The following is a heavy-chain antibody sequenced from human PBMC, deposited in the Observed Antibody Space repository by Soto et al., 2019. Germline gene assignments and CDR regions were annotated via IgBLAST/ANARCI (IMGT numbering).Heavy chain of an antibody. V-gene: IGHV3-30*03. J-gene: IGHJ6*02. CDR3: ARELDGIDV. CDR1: GFTFNSYG. CDR2: ISSDGSNK. Sequence: GGSLRLSCAASGFTFNSYGMHWVRQAPGKGLEWVALISSDGSNKSYLDSVKGRFTISRDNSKNTLYLQMNSLRDEDTAMYYCARELDGIDVWGQGTTVTVSS.